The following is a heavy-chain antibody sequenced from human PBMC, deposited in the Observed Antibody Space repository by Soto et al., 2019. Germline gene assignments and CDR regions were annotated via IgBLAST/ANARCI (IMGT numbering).Heavy chain of an antibody. Sequence: PGGSLILSCAASGFTFSSYAMHWVRQAPGKGLEWVAVISYDGSNKYYADSVKGRFTISRDNSKNTLYLQMNSLRAEDTAVYYCATYTSLDYWGQGTLVTVSS. CDR3: ATYTSLDY. V-gene: IGHV3-30-3*01. CDR2: ISYDGSNK. CDR1: GFTFSSYA. D-gene: IGHD2-2*02. J-gene: IGHJ4*02.